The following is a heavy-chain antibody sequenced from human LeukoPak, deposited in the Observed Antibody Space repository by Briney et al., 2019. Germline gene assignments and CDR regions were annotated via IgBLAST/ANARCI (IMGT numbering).Heavy chain of an antibody. CDR2: ISGSGGST. V-gene: IGHV3-23*01. CDR1: GFTFSSYA. CDR3: AKARGYSYGPFDY. D-gene: IGHD5-18*01. J-gene: IGHJ4*02. Sequence: PGGSLRLSCAASGFTFSSYAMSWVRQAPGKGLEWVSAISGSGGSTYYADSVKGRFTISRDNSRNTLYLQMNSLRAEDTAVYYCAKARGYSYGPFDYWGQGTLVTVSS.